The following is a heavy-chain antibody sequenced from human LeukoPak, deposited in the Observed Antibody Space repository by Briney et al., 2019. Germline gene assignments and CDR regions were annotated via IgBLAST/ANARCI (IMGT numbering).Heavy chain of an antibody. D-gene: IGHD5-24*01. V-gene: IGHV1-8*03. J-gene: IGHJ4*02. CDR2: MNPNSGNT. Sequence: ASVKVSCKASGYTFTSYDINWVRQATGQGLEWMGWMNPNSGNTGYAQKFQGRVTITRNTSISTAYMELSSLRSEDTAVYYCARDRGRDGYNQRSYFDYWGQGTLVTVSS. CDR1: GYTFTSYD. CDR3: ARDRGRDGYNQRSYFDY.